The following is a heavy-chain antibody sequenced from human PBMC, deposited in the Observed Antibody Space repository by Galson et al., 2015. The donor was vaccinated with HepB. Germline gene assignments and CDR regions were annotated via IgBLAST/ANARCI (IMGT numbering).Heavy chain of an antibody. V-gene: IGHV6-1*01. CDR3: VRDRVTMVRGVIITRYGMDV. CDR1: GDSVSSSSAA. D-gene: IGHD3-10*01. J-gene: IGHJ6*02. Sequence: CAISGDSVSSSSAAWNWIRQSPSRGLEWLGRTYYRFQWFNEYAPSVKARMIISQDTPKNQSSLQVKSVTPEDTAVYYCVRDRVTMVRGVIITRYGMDVWGPGTTVTVS. CDR2: TYYRFQWFN.